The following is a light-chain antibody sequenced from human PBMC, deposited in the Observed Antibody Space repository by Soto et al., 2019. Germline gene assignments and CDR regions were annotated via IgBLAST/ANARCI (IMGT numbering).Light chain of an antibody. Sequence: EIMMTQSPATLSVSPGERVTLSCRAGQSVASSLAWYQQKPGQAPRLLIYGASTRATGIPARFSGSGSGTEFTLTISSLQSEDFAVYYCRQYNNWPLAFGGGTKVQLK. J-gene: IGKJ4*01. V-gene: IGKV3D-15*01. CDR2: GAS. CDR3: RQYNNWPLA. CDR1: QSVASS.